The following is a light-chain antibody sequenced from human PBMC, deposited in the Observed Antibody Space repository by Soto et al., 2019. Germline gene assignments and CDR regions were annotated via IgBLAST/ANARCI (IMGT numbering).Light chain of an antibody. V-gene: IGKV3-20*01. Sequence: EIVLTQSPGTLSLSPGERATLSCRASQSVSSSYLAWYQQKPGQAPRLLIYGASSRATGIPDRFSGSGSGTDFTLTISRLEPEDFPVYYCQQYGSSPRGTFGQGTKVEIK. CDR2: GAS. CDR3: QQYGSSPRGT. J-gene: IGKJ1*01. CDR1: QSVSSSY.